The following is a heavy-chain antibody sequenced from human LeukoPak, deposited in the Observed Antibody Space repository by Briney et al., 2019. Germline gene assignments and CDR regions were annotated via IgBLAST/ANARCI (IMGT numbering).Heavy chain of an antibody. CDR3: ARWRTSSWSEFDY. J-gene: IGHJ4*02. D-gene: IGHD6-13*01. Sequence: GGSLRLSCAASGFTFGNYWMTWVRQAPGKGLEWVANIKQDGSETYYMDSVKGRFTISRDNAKNSLYLQMKGLRVEDTAVYFCARWRTSSWSEFDYWGQGTLVTVSS. CDR1: GFTFGNYW. V-gene: IGHV3-7*05. CDR2: IKQDGSET.